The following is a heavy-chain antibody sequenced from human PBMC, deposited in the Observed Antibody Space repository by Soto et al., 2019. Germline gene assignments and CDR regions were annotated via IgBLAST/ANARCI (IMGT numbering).Heavy chain of an antibody. V-gene: IGHV3-48*01. Sequence: RLSSGASGFNIGGYNMNWILQTQGKGLEWVSYISSSSGTIYYADSVKGRFTISRDNAKNSLYLQMNSLRAEDTAVYYCAKPRGYYDSSGYPTPDYWGQGTLVTVSS. J-gene: IGHJ4*02. D-gene: IGHD3-22*01. CDR1: GFNIGGYN. CDR2: ISSSSGTI. CDR3: AKPRGYYDSSGYPTPDY.